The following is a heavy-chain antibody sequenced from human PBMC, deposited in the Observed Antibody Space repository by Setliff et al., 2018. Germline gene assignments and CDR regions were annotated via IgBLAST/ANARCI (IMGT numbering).Heavy chain of an antibody. D-gene: IGHD6-19*01. Sequence: SETLSLTCAVYGGSFSGYYWSWIRQPPGKGLEWIGEINHSGSTNYNQSLKSRVTLSVDTSKNQFSLQLSSVIVADTAVYYCASNPFNSGPPYYFDYWGQGTLVTVSS. CDR3: ASNPFNSGPPYYFDY. V-gene: IGHV4-34*01. CDR1: GGSFSGYY. CDR2: INHSGST. J-gene: IGHJ4*02.